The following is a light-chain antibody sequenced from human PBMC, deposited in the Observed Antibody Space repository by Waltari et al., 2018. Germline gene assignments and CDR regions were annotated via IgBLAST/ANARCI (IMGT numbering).Light chain of an antibody. V-gene: IGLV1-40*01. Sequence: QSVLTQPPSVSGAPGQRVTISCTGSWSNIGAGYDVHWYQQLPGKAPTLLVYGVNTRPPGVPDRFFGSQSGTSASLAIPGLQPEDEADYYCQSYDTKVGVVFGGGSKLTVL. J-gene: IGLJ2*01. CDR3: QSYDTKVGVV. CDR2: GVN. CDR1: WSNIGAGYD.